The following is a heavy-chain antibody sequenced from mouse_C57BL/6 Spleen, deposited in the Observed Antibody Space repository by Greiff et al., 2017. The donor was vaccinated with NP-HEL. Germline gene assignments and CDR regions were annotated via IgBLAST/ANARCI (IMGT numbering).Heavy chain of an antibody. CDR1: GYSITSGYY. CDR3: ARGGYDGYFAY. V-gene: IGHV3-6*01. Sequence: VQLKESGPGLVKPSQSLSLTCSVTGYSITSGYYWNLIRQFPGNKLEWMGYISYDGSNNYNPSLKNRISITRDTSKNQFFLKLNSVTTEDTATYYCARGGYDGYFAYWGQGTLVTVSA. D-gene: IGHD2-3*01. J-gene: IGHJ3*01. CDR2: ISYDGSN.